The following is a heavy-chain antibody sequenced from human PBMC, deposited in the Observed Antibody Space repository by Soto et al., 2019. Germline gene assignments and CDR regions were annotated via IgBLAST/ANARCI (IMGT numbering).Heavy chain of an antibody. V-gene: IGHV3-23*01. Sequence: GGSLRLSCEASGFTFSSYAMSWVRQAPGKGLEWVSAISGSGGSTYYADSVKGRFTISRDNSKNTLYLQMNSLRAEDTAVYYCAKDHGWQWLVQFDYWGQGTLVTVSS. CDR1: GFTFSSYA. D-gene: IGHD6-19*01. J-gene: IGHJ4*02. CDR2: ISGSGGST. CDR3: AKDHGWQWLVQFDY.